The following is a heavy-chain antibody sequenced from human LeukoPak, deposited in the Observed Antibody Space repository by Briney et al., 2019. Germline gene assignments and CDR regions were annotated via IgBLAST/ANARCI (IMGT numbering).Heavy chain of an antibody. V-gene: IGHV3-48*03. CDR2: FCVSGSII. J-gene: IGHJ4*02. CDR3: AREGSYYFDY. D-gene: IGHD1-26*01. Sequence: PGGSLRLSCEASGFTFSSYEMMRVRQAPGRVVEGVSYFCVSGSIILHADAVKGRFTIARDNAKNSLYLQKHSLRAEDTAVYYCAREGSYYFDYWRQGPVVSVP. CDR1: GFTFSSYE.